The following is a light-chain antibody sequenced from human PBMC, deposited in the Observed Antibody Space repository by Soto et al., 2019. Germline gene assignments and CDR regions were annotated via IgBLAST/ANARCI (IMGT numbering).Light chain of an antibody. V-gene: IGKV3-15*01. CDR3: QQYYNWPRT. CDR1: QTVSRN. J-gene: IGKJ1*01. Sequence: EIVLTQSPGTLSLSPWERATLSCRASQTVSRNLAWYQQKPGQSPRLLIYGASTRATGITARFSGSGSGTEFTLSISSLQSEDFAIYYCQQYYNWPRTFGQGTKVDIK. CDR2: GAS.